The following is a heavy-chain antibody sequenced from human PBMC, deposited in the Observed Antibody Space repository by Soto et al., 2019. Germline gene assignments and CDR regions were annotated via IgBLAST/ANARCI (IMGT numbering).Heavy chain of an antibody. CDR3: AKGADCSGGSCYSARRILRSGMDV. CDR1: GFTFSSYG. D-gene: IGHD2-15*01. Sequence: GGSLRLSCAASGFTFSSYGMHWVRQAPGKGLEWVAVISYDGSNKYYADSVKGRFTISRDNSKNTLYLQMNSLRAEDTAVYYCAKGADCSGGSCYSARRILRSGMDVWGQGTTVTV. J-gene: IGHJ6*02. CDR2: ISYDGSNK. V-gene: IGHV3-30*18.